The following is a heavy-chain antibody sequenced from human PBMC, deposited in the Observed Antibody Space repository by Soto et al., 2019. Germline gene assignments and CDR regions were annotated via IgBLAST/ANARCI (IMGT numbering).Heavy chain of an antibody. Sequence: EVQLLEAGGGFVQPGGSLRLSCAASGFTFSDYGMSWVRQAPGKGLEWVSAIIGPGDQTYYADSVKGRFTISRDNSKNTVYLQLNNLRAEDMAIYYCAKDRDYGDSYAFDCWGQGTLVTVSS. V-gene: IGHV3-23*01. J-gene: IGHJ4*02. D-gene: IGHD4-17*01. CDR2: IIGPGDQT. CDR3: AKDRDYGDSYAFDC. CDR1: GFTFSDYG.